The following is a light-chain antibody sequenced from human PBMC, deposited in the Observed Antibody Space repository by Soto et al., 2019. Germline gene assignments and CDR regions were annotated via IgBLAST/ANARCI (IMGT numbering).Light chain of an antibody. CDR3: QQYFTSPWT. CDR2: AAS. J-gene: IGKJ1*01. Sequence: DIQMTQSPASLSASVGDRVTITCRASENINFYLHWYQQKPGKAPKLLIYAASTLQSGVPSRFSGSGSGTDFTLTISSLQAEDVAVYYCQQYFTSPWTFGQGTKVEI. V-gene: IGKV1-39*01. CDR1: ENINFY.